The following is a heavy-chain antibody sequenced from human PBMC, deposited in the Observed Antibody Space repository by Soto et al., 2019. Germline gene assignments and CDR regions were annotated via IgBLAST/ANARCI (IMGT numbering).Heavy chain of an antibody. Sequence: QVQLVQSGAEVKKPGSSVKVSCKASGGTFSSYAISWVRQAPGQGLEWMGGIIPIFGTANYAQKFQGRVTITADESTSTAYMELSSLRSADTAVYSCARALVDTAIVTFGYYYYGMDVWGQGTTVTVSS. CDR2: IIPIFGTA. CDR1: GGTFSSYA. V-gene: IGHV1-69*12. J-gene: IGHJ6*02. D-gene: IGHD5-18*01. CDR3: ARALVDTAIVTFGYYYYGMDV.